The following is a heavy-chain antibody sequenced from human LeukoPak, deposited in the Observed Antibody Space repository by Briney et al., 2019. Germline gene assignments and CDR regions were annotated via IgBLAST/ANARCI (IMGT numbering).Heavy chain of an antibody. D-gene: IGHD2-15*01. V-gene: IGHV4-38-2*02. CDR3: AKSGLNRFDY. CDR2: IYHSGST. J-gene: IGHJ4*02. Sequence: SETLSLTCTVSGYSISSGYYWGWIRQPPGKGLEWIGRIYHSGSTYYNPSLKSRVTISVDTSKNQFSLKLSSVTAADTAVYYCAKSGLNRFDYWGQGTLVTVSS. CDR1: GYSISSGYY.